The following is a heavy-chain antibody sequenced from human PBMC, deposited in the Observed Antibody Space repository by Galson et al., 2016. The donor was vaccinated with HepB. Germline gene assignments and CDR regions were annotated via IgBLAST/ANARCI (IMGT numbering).Heavy chain of an antibody. CDR2: ISAYNAYR. J-gene: IGHJ5*01. Sequence: CKASGYTFTSYGIGWVRQAPGQGLEWMGWISAYNAYRDYPQKLQGRVTMTTDTSTSTAYMELSSLRSDDTAVYYCARSGDGNWFESWGQGTLVTVSS. D-gene: IGHD2-21*02. CDR3: ARSGDGNWFES. CDR1: GYTFTSYG. V-gene: IGHV1-18*04.